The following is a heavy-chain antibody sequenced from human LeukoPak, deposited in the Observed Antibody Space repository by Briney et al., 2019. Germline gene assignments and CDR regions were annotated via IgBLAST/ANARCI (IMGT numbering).Heavy chain of an antibody. CDR2: INPNSGGT. J-gene: IGHJ4*02. CDR1: GYTFTGYY. CDR3: ARGYCSGGSCTFDY. V-gene: IGHV1-2*02. D-gene: IGHD2-15*01. Sequence: ASVKVSCKASGYTFTGYYMHWVRQAPGQGLEWMGWINPNSGGTNYAQKFQGRVTRTRDTPISTAYMELSRLRSDDTAVYYCARGYCSGGSCTFDYWGQGTLVTVSS.